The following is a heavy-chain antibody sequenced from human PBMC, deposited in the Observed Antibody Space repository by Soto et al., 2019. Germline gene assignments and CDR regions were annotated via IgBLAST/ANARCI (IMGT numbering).Heavy chain of an antibody. J-gene: IGHJ4*02. V-gene: IGHV1-46*01. Sequence: GASVKVSCKASGYTLTSFYMHWMRQAPGQGLEWMGVIDPRAGSTTYAQKFKGRVRMTRDTFTSTVFVELSSLRSEDTAVYYCARSPRPTGTTLYYSECWGKRNMVLVSP. D-gene: IGHD1-1*01. CDR3: ARSPRPTGTTLYYSEC. CDR2: IDPRAGST. CDR1: GYTLTSFY.